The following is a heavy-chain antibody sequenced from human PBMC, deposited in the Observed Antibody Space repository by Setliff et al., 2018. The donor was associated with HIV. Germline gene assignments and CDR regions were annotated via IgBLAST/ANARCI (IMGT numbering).Heavy chain of an antibody. V-gene: IGHV3-9*01. CDR1: GFIFDDYA. Sequence: PGGSLRLSCAASGFIFDDYAMHWVRQAPGKGLEWVSGISWNSGSIGYADSVRGRFTISRDNAKNTLYLQMNSLRADDTALYYCARDGRAKVSGTELDYWGQGTLVTVSS. CDR3: ARDGRAKVSGTELDY. CDR2: ISWNSGSI. J-gene: IGHJ4*02.